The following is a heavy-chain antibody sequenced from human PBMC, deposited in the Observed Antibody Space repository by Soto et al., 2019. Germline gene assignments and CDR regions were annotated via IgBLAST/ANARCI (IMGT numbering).Heavy chain of an antibody. CDR2: IYSSGST. J-gene: IGHJ4*02. V-gene: IGHV4-59*08. Sequence: QVQLQESGPGLVKPSETLSLTCTVSGGSISRYYWSWIRQPPGKGLEWIGYIYSSGSTTYNPSLKSRVTISVDTSKNHFSLKLSSVTAADTAVYYCARPILTDYRYTFDYWGRGTLFIVSP. CDR3: ARPILTDYRYTFDY. CDR1: GGSISRYY. D-gene: IGHD3-9*01.